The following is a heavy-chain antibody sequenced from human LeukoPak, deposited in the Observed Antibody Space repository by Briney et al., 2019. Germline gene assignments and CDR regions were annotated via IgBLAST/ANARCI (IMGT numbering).Heavy chain of an antibody. CDR2: IYYSGST. J-gene: IGHJ5*02. CDR1: GGSISSSSYY. V-gene: IGHV4-39*07. CDR3: ASVYLNWFDP. Sequence: SETLSLTCTVSGGSISSSSYYWGWIRQPPGEGLEWIGSIYYSGSTYYNPSLKSRVTISVDTSKNQFSLKLSSVTAADTAVYYCASVYLNWFDPWGRGTLVTVSS. D-gene: IGHD3-16*02.